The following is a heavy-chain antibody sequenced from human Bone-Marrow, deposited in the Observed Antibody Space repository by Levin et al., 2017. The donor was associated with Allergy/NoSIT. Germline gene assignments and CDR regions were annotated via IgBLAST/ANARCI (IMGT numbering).Heavy chain of an antibody. Sequence: SETLSLTCTVSGGSISSGGYYWSWIRQHPGKGLEWIGYIYYSGSTYYNPSLKSRVTISVDTSKNQFSLKLSSVTAADTAVYYCARDNWNYGGNWFDPWGQGTLVTVSS. V-gene: IGHV4-31*03. J-gene: IGHJ5*02. CDR2: IYYSGST. D-gene: IGHD1-7*01. CDR3: ARDNWNYGGNWFDP. CDR1: GGSISSGGYY.